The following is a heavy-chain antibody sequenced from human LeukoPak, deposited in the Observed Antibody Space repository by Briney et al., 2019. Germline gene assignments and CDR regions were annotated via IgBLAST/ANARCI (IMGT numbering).Heavy chain of an antibody. V-gene: IGHV4-30-4*08. CDR1: GGSISSGDYY. J-gene: IGHJ6*03. CDR3: ARVSGSSWFSDMDA. D-gene: IGHD6-13*01. Sequence: PSQTLTLTCTVSGGSISSGDYYRSWIRQPPGKGLEWIGYIYYSGSTYYNPSLKSRVTISVDTSKNQFSLKLSSVTAADTAVYYCARVSGSSWFSDMDAWGKGTTVTVSS. CDR2: IYYSGST.